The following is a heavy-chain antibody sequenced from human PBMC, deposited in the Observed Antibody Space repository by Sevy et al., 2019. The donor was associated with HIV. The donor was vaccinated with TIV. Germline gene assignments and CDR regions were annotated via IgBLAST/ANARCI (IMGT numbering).Heavy chain of an antibody. CDR3: ARAPGYYGSGSYDYYGMDV. J-gene: IGHJ6*02. V-gene: IGHV3-53*01. D-gene: IGHD3-10*01. CDR1: GFTVSSNY. CDR2: IYSGGST. Sequence: GGSLRLSCAASGFTVSSNYMSWVRQAPGKGLEWVSVIYSGGSTYYADSVKGRFTISRDNSKNTLYLQMNSLRAEDTAVYYCARAPGYYGSGSYDYYGMDVWGQGTTDTVS.